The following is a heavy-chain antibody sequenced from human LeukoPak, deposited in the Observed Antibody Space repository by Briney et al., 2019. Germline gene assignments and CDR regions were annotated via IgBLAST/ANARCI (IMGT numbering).Heavy chain of an antibody. D-gene: IGHD6-25*01. Sequence: SETLSLTCAVYGGSFSSYYWGWIRQPPGKGLEWIGSIYYDGSTYYNPSLKSRVTISVDTSKNQFSLKLSSVTAADTAVYYCARRRYSSGYIDYWGQGTLVTVSS. CDR3: ARRRYSSGYIDY. J-gene: IGHJ4*02. V-gene: IGHV4-39*01. CDR2: IYYDGST. CDR1: GGSFSSYY.